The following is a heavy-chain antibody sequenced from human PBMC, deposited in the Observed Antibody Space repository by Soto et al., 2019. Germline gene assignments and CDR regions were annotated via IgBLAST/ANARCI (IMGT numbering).Heavy chain of an antibody. V-gene: IGHV4-31*03. CDR2: IYYSGST. Sequence: PSETLSLTCTVSGGSISSGGYYWSWIRQHPGKGLEWIGYIYYSGSTYYNPSLKSRVTISVDTSKNQFSLKLTSVTAADTAVYYCARYCSGNNCARDENFQHWGQGTQVTVS. J-gene: IGHJ1*01. D-gene: IGHD2-15*01. CDR1: GGSISSGGYY. CDR3: ARYCSGNNCARDENFQH.